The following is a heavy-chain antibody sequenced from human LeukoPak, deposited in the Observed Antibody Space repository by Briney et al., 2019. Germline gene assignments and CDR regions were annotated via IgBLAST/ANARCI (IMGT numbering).Heavy chain of an antibody. D-gene: IGHD3-10*01. CDR3: ASSMVRGPWFDY. CDR2: IYYSGST. CDR1: GGSISSYY. J-gene: IGHJ4*02. Sequence: SETLSLTCTVSGGSISSYYWSWIRQPPGKGLEWIGYIYYSGSTNYNPSLKSRVTISVDTSKNQFSLKLSSVTAADTAVYYCASSMVRGPWFDYWGQGTLVTVSS. V-gene: IGHV4-59*08.